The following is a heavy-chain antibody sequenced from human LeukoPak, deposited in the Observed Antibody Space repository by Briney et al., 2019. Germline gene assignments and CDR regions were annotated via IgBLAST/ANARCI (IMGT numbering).Heavy chain of an antibody. D-gene: IGHD6-19*01. CDR3: AKDRGVVAGPGHYYGMDL. Sequence: GGSLRLSCAASGFTFSSYGMHWVRQAPGKGLEGVAVISYDGSNKYYADSVKGRFTISRDNSKNTLYLQMNSLRAEDTAVYYCAKDRGVVAGPGHYYGMDLWGQGTTVTVSS. J-gene: IGHJ6*02. CDR1: GFTFSSYG. V-gene: IGHV3-30*18. CDR2: ISYDGSNK.